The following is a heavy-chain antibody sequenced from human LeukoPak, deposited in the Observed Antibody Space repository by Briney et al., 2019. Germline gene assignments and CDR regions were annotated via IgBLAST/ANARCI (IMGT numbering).Heavy chain of an antibody. J-gene: IGHJ6*03. Sequence: PSETLSLTCAVYGGSFSVYYWSWIRQPPGKRLEWIGEINHSGSTNYNPSPKSRVSLSVDTSKNQFCLKLSSVTAAETDVYYCARDRKRGYFYYMDVWRKGTTVTVYS. D-gene: IGHD3-16*01. CDR1: GGSFSVYY. CDR3: ARDRKRGYFYYMDV. CDR2: INHSGST. V-gene: IGHV4-34*01.